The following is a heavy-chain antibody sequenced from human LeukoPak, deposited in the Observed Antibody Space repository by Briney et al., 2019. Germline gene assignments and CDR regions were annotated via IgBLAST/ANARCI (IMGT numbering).Heavy chain of an antibody. V-gene: IGHV3-7*03. D-gene: IGHD6-13*01. Sequence: GGSLRLSSAASGFTFSSYWMSWVRQAPGKGLEWVANIKQDGSEKYYVDSVKGRFTISRDNAKNSLYLQMNSLRAEDTAVYYCARDYGIAAAGNWFDPWGQGTLVTVSS. CDR2: IKQDGSEK. CDR3: ARDYGIAAAGNWFDP. J-gene: IGHJ5*02. CDR1: GFTFSSYW.